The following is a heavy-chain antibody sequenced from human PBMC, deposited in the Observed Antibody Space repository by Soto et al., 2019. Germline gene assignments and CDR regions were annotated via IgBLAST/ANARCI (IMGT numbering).Heavy chain of an antibody. CDR1: GFTFSSYG. CDR3: AKDRRVTIEYYYGMDV. D-gene: IGHD4-17*01. CDR2: ISYDGSNK. Sequence: QVQLVESGGGVVQPGRSLRLSCAASGFTFSSYGMHWVRQAPGKGLEWVAVISYDGSNKYYADSVKGRFTISRDNSKNTLYLQMNSLRAEDTAVYYCAKDRRVTIEYYYGMDVWGQGTTVTVSS. J-gene: IGHJ6*02. V-gene: IGHV3-30*18.